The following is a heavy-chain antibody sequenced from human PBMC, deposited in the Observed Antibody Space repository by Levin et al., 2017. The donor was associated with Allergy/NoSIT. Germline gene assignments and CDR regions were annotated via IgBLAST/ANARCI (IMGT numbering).Heavy chain of an antibody. V-gene: IGHV3-23*01. Sequence: TGGSLRLSCAASGFTFSSYAMSWVRQAPGKGLEWVSAISGSGGSTYYADSVKGRFTISRDNSKNTLYLQMNSLRAEDTAVYYCAKDEGSSGWWPFWDYWGQGTLVTVSS. CDR1: GFTFSSYA. CDR2: ISGSGGST. CDR3: AKDEGSSGWWPFWDY. D-gene: IGHD6-19*01. J-gene: IGHJ4*02.